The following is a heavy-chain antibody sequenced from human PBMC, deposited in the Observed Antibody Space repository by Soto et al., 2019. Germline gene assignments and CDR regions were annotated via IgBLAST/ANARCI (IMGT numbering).Heavy chain of an antibody. Sequence: ASVKVSCKASGYTFTGSYIHWARHAPGQGFEWMGWIDPSSGGTNYAQKLQGRVTMTTDTSTSTAYMELRSLRSDDTAVYYCARAGQEGWFDPWGQGTLVTVSS. CDR2: IDPSSGGT. CDR3: ARAGQEGWFDP. V-gene: IGHV1-2*02. CDR1: GYTFTGSY. J-gene: IGHJ5*02.